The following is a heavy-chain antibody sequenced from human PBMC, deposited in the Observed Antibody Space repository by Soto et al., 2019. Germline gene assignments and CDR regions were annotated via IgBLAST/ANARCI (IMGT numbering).Heavy chain of an antibody. D-gene: IGHD2-15*01. CDR1: GASLNSVGYF. CDR2: LSAGGTT. Sequence: QVRLQESGPGLVKPSETLSLTCVVSGASLNSVGYFWSWIRQPPGKGLEWIASLSAGGTTYYSPALXXXXXXXXXXXXXXXXXXXXXXXXXXTXMYYCAXLRSCTDGSCYIAKGFHDSWGQGIEAIVSS. V-gene: IGHV4-30-4*02. J-gene: IGHJ4*02. CDR3: AXLRSCTDGSCYIAKGFHDS.